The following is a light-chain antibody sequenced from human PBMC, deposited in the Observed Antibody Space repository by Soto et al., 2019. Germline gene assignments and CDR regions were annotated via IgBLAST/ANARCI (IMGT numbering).Light chain of an antibody. J-gene: IGLJ2*01. CDR2: DDS. CDR3: QVWNSNSDHPA. Sequence: SYELTQPPSVSVAPGQTAKITCGENNIGNKGVYWYQQKPGQAPVLVVYDDSDRPSGIPERFSGSNSGNTATLTGSRVEAGNEADFYCQVWNSNSDHPALGGGTKVTVL. V-gene: IGLV3-21*02. CDR1: NIGNKG.